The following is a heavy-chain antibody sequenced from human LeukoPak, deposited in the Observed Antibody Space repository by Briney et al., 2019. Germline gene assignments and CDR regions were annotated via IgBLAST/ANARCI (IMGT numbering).Heavy chain of an antibody. V-gene: IGHV3-9*01. CDR3: AKDQRYFDWLLYGMGV. CDR1: GFTFDDYA. Sequence: GGSLRLSCAASGFTFDDYAMHWVRQAPGKGLEWVSGISWNSGSIGYADSVKGRFTISRDNAKNSLYLQMNSLRAEDTAVYYCAKDQRYFDWLLYGMGVWGQGTTVTVSS. J-gene: IGHJ6*02. D-gene: IGHD3-9*01. CDR2: ISWNSGSI.